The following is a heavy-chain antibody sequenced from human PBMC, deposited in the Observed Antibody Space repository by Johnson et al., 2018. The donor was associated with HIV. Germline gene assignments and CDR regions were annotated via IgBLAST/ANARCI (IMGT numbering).Heavy chain of an antibody. Sequence: MQLVESGGGLVQPGGSLRLSCAASGITVSSNYMSWVRQAPGKGLEWVSVIYSAGSTYYADSVKGRFTISRDNSKNTLYLQMNSLRAEDTAVYYCARATTPHAAFDIWGQGTMVTISS. CDR3: ARATTPHAAFDI. CDR2: IYSAGST. J-gene: IGHJ3*02. CDR1: GITVSSNY. D-gene: IGHD1-1*01. V-gene: IGHV3-66*01.